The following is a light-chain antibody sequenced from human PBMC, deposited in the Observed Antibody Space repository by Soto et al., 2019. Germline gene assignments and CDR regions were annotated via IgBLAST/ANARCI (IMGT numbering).Light chain of an antibody. CDR3: PQQIYGPPS. CDR2: RIF. CDR1: QSVSGY. V-gene: IGKV3-11*01. J-gene: IGKJ5*01. Sequence: PGEAVTRFCGASQSVSGYLDWFHQKPGQAPRLVLLRIFTRAIGVPARFSGSGSETDFTLTVCDLELEAPQVYCCPQQIYGPPSLGQGTRLEIK.